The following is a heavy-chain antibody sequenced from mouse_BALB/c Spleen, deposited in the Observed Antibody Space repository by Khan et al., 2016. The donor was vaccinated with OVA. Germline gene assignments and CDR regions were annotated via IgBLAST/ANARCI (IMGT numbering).Heavy chain of an antibody. Sequence: QVQLQQSGPDLVRPGVSVRISCKGSGYTFTDYALHWVKQSHAKSLEWTGLITTYSGNTNYNQKFEGKATMTVGKSASTAYMERARLTSAHSAIYYCARCCYRCAGGFYFGYWGQGTTLTVSS. CDR1: GYTFTDYA. CDR2: ITTYSGNT. J-gene: IGHJ2*01. CDR3: ARCCYRCAGGFYFGY. D-gene: IGHD2-14*01. V-gene: IGHV1S137*01.